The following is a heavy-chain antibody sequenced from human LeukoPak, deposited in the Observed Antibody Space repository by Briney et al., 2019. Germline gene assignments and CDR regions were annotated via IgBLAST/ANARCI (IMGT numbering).Heavy chain of an antibody. D-gene: IGHD4-17*01. J-gene: IGHJ6*03. CDR3: AISYCDYGNYYYFRDD. CDR2: INPNSGGT. Sequence: ASVKVSCKASGYTFTHYYMHWVRQAPGQRLEWMRRINPNSGGTNSAQKLQGRVTITSDTSISTAYMALRWPISPPPAVHCCAISYCDYGNYYYFRDDWGKGTTVSVSS. V-gene: IGHV1-2*06. CDR1: GYTFTHYY.